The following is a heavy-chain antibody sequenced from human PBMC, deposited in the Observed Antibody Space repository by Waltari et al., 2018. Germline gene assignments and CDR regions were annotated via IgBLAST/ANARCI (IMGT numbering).Heavy chain of an antibody. J-gene: IGHJ3*02. V-gene: IGHV3-7*01. D-gene: IGHD3-22*01. CDR3: VRDQWFAFDI. CDR2: IMTDGREE. Sequence: EVQLVESGGGLVQPGGSLRLSCAASGFTLSNYWMSWVRQAPGKGLGGVANIMTDGREEYYVDSVRGRFTISRDNAKNSLYLQMNSLRPEDTAVYYCVRDQWFAFDIWGQGTMVTVSS. CDR1: GFTLSNYW.